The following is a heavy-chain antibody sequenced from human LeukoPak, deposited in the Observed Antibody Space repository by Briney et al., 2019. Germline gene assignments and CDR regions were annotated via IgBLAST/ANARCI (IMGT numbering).Heavy chain of an antibody. CDR3: AREVVTGGIYYFDY. V-gene: IGHV3-74*01. CDR1: GFTFNTYW. D-gene: IGHD4-23*01. J-gene: IGHJ4*02. Sequence: GVSLSLSCAASGFTFNTYWMQWARKDPGKGRVWVIRINNDESNTIYTDSVRVRFTIARDNAKNTLYLQMNSLRAEDTAVYYCAREVVTGGIYYFDYWGQGTMVTVSS. CDR2: INNDESNT.